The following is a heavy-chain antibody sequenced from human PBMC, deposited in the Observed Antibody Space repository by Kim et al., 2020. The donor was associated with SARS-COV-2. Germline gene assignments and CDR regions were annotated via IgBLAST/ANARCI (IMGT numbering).Heavy chain of an antibody. V-gene: IGHV1-8*01. D-gene: IGHD3-22*01. CDR3: ARGPKGYYDSSGYSGWDYYYYYGMDV. J-gene: IGHJ6*02. CDR2: MNPNSGNT. Sequence: ASVKVSCKASGYTFTSYDINWVRQAIGQGLEWMGWMNPNSGNTGYAQKFQGRVTMTRNTSISTAYMELSSLRSEDTAVYYCARGPKGYYDSSGYSGWDYYYYYGMDVWGQGTTVTVSS. CDR1: GYTFTSYD.